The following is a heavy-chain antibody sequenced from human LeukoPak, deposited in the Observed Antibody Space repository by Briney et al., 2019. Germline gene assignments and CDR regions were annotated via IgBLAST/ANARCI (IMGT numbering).Heavy chain of an antibody. CDR3: AKDPSPLYCSSTSCSPYGMDG. CDR1: GFTFSSYA. D-gene: IGHD2-2*01. Sequence: GSLTLSCAASGFTFSSYAMHRVRQAPGKGLEWVEVISYDGSNKYYADSVKGRFTISRDNSKNTLFLQMNSLRAEDTAVYYCAKDPSPLYCSSTSCSPYGMDGWGKGTTVTVSS. V-gene: IGHV3-30*18. J-gene: IGHJ6*04. CDR2: ISYDGSNK.